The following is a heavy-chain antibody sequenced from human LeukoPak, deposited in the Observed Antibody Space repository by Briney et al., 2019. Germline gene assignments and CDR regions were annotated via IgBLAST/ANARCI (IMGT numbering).Heavy chain of an antibody. CDR3: ARGILPDFWSGYSLFDP. D-gene: IGHD3-3*01. CDR1: GYTFISYD. Sequence: VASVKVSCKAPGYTFISYDINWVRQATGQGLEWMGWMNPNSGNTGYAQKFQGRVTMTRNTSVSTAYMELSSLRSEDTAVYYCARGILPDFWSGYSLFDPWGQGTLVTVSS. CDR2: MNPNSGNT. J-gene: IGHJ5*02. V-gene: IGHV1-8*01.